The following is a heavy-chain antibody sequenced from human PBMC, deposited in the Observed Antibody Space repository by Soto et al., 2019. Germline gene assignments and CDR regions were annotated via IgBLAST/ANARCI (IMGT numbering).Heavy chain of an antibody. J-gene: IGHJ4*02. CDR2: IYYSGST. V-gene: IGHV4-31*03. CDR3: ARDNAYYFDY. CDR1: VGSITSYY. Sequence: QVQLQESGPGLVKPSQPLSLTCIFSVGSITSYYWSWFRQHPGKGLEWIGYIYYSGSTYYNPSLKSRVTISVDTSKNQFSLKLSSVTAADTAVYYCARDNAYYFDYWGQGTLVTVSS.